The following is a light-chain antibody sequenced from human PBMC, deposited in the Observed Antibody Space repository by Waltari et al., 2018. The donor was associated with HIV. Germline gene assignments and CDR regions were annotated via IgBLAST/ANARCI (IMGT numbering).Light chain of an antibody. CDR3: AAWDDSLSGWV. V-gene: IGLV1-47*01. Sequence: QSALTQPPSPSGTPGQTVTIPCSGSSSNIGDNYVSWSQQLPGTAPKLLIYRNSQRPSGVRDRFSGAKSGTSASLAINDLRSEDEAEYHCAAWDDSLSGWVFGGGTNLTVL. J-gene: IGLJ3*02. CDR2: RNS. CDR1: SSNIGDNY.